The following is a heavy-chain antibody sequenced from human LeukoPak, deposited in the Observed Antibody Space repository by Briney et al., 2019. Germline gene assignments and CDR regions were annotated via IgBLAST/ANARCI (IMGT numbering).Heavy chain of an antibody. CDR1: GYTFPSYF. Sequence: ASVKVSCKASGYTFPSYFMHWVRQAPGQGLEWMGIINPTGGSTTYAQKFQGRVTMTRDTSISTAYMELSRLRSDDTAVYYCARERTIFGVVHFDYWGQGTLVTVSS. CDR3: ARERTIFGVVHFDY. J-gene: IGHJ4*02. CDR2: INPTGGST. V-gene: IGHV1-46*01. D-gene: IGHD3-3*01.